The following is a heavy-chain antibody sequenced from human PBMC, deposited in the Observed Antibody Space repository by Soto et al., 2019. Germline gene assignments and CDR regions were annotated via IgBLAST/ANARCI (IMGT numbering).Heavy chain of an antibody. Sequence: SETLSLTCTVSGGSISSGGYYWSWIRQQPGKGLEWIGYINNSGSTKYNPNLKSRVTISVHTSKNQFSLKLSSVTAADTAVYSCAREYSSGWHTWFDPWGQGTLVTVSS. CDR1: GGSISSGGYY. V-gene: IGHV4-31*03. J-gene: IGHJ5*02. CDR2: INNSGST. CDR3: AREYSSGWHTWFDP. D-gene: IGHD6-19*01.